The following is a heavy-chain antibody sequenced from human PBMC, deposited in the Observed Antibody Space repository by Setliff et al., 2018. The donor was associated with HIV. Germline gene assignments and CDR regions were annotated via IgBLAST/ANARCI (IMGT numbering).Heavy chain of an antibody. D-gene: IGHD3-10*01. J-gene: IGHJ5*02. CDR1: GYRFTGDY. V-gene: IGHV1-69*13. CDR3: AALLVRGVIIIPPYNWFDP. Sequence: SVKVSCKASGYRFTGDYIHWVRQAPGQGLEWMGVIIPMFRSANYAQNFQGRVTITADESTSTAYMELSSLRSEDTAVYYCAALLVRGVIIIPPYNWFDPWGQGTLVTVSS. CDR2: IIPMFRSA.